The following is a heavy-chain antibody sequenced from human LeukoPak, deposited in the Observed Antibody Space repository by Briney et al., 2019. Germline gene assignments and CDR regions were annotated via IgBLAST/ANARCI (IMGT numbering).Heavy chain of an antibody. CDR1: GGSISSYY. D-gene: IGHD5-18*01. Sequence: SETLSLTCTVSGGSISSYYWSWTRQPAGKGLEWIGRIYTSGSTNYNPSLKSRVTISVDTSRNQFSLKLSSVTAADTAVYYCARGSGTAMVLYYFDYWGQGTLVTVSS. CDR3: ARGSGTAMVLYYFDY. V-gene: IGHV4-4*07. CDR2: IYTSGST. J-gene: IGHJ4*02.